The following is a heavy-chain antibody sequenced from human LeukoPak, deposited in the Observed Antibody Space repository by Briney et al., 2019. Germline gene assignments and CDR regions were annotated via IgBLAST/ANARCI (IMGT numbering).Heavy chain of an antibody. CDR2: IWYDGSNK. Sequence: GGSLRLSCAASGFTFSSYGMHWVRQAPGKGLGWVAVIWYDGSNKYYADSVKGRFTISRDNSKNTLYLQMNSLRAEDTAVYYCARDSSGYDNFDYWGQGTLVTVSS. CDR1: GFTFSSYG. CDR3: ARDSSGYDNFDY. D-gene: IGHD5-12*01. J-gene: IGHJ4*02. V-gene: IGHV3-33*01.